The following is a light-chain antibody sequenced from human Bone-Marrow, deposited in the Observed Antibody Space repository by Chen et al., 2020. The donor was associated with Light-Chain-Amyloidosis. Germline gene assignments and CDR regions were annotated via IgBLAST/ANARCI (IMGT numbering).Light chain of an antibody. V-gene: IGLV3-21*02. CDR2: DDS. J-gene: IGLJ3*02. Sequence: SYVLTQPYPVSVAPGQTATIACGGNNIGSTSVHWYQQTPGQAPLLVVYDDSDRPSGIPERLSGSNSGNTATLTISRVEAGDEADYYCQVWDRSSDRPVFGGGTKLTVL. CDR1: NIGSTS. CDR3: QVWDRSSDRPV.